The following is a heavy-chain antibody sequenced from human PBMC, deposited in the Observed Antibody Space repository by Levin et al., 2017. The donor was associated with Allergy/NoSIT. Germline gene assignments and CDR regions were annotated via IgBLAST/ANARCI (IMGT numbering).Heavy chain of an antibody. CDR3: GREFGVPGWYSADY. J-gene: IGHJ4*02. CDR2: ITRFGGRT. D-gene: IGHD6-19*01. V-gene: IGHV3-23*01. CDR1: GFTFSNYA. Sequence: GGSLRLSCAASGFTFSNYAISWVRQAPGKGLKWVSAITRFGGRTYYADSVKGRFTVSRDDSKNAVYLQMSSLRAEDTAVYYCGREFGVPGWYSADYWGQGTLVAVS.